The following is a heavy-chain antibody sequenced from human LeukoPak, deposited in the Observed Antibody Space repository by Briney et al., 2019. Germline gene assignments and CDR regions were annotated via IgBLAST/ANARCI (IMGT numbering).Heavy chain of an antibody. Sequence: SETLSLTCAVYGGSFSGYYWSWIRQPAGKGLEWIGRIYTSGSTNYNPSLKSRVTISVDTSKNQFSLKLSSVTAADTAVYYCARGIVVVAQLGYYYYYMDVWGKGTTVTISS. V-gene: IGHV4-59*10. J-gene: IGHJ6*03. CDR1: GGSFSGYY. CDR2: IYTSGST. D-gene: IGHD2-15*01. CDR3: ARGIVVVAQLGYYYYYMDV.